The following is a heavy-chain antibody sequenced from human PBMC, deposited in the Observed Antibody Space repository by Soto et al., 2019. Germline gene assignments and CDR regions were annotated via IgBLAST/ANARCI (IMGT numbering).Heavy chain of an antibody. Sequence: GGSLRLSCAVSGFTFSNYAMNWVRQAPGKGLEWVSVVSGSGSSTYYADSVKGRFTISRDNSKNTLYLQMNSLRAEDTAVYYCTTADILTGWIHLYYFDYWGQGTLVTVSS. CDR2: VSGSGSST. D-gene: IGHD3-9*01. J-gene: IGHJ4*02. V-gene: IGHV3-23*01. CDR1: GFTFSNYA. CDR3: TTADILTGWIHLYYFDY.